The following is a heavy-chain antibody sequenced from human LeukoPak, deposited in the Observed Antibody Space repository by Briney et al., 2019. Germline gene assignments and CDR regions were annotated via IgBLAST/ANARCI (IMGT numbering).Heavy chain of an antibody. Sequence: SGRSLRLSCAASGFTFSSYGMHWVRQAPGKGLEWVAVISYDGSNKYYADSVKGRFTISRDNSKNTLYLQMNSLRAEDTAVYYCAKDRGGSGWYFDYWGQGTLVTVSS. CDR1: GFTFSSYG. D-gene: IGHD6-19*01. J-gene: IGHJ4*02. CDR2: ISYDGSNK. V-gene: IGHV3-30*18. CDR3: AKDRGGSGWYFDY.